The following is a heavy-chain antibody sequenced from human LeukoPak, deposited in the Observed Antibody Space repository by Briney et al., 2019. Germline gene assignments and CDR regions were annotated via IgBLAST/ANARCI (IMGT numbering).Heavy chain of an antibody. CDR1: GYSFTTYW. V-gene: IGHV5-51*01. Sequence: GESLKISCKGSGYSFTTYWIGWVRQMPGKGLEWMGIIYPGDSDTRYSPSFQGQVTISADKSISTAYLQWSSLKASDTAMYYCARHLGGSAAFRYYMDVWGKGTTVTVSS. D-gene: IGHD3-10*01. CDR3: ARHLGGSAAFRYYMDV. CDR2: IYPGDSDT. J-gene: IGHJ6*03.